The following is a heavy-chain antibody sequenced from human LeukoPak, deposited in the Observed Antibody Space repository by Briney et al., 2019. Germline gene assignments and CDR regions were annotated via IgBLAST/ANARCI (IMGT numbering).Heavy chain of an antibody. V-gene: IGHV4-4*02. CDR1: GGSISSSNW. Sequence: SGTLSLTCAVSGGSISSSNWWSWVRQPPGKGLEWIGEIYHSGSTNYNPSLKSRVTISVDKSKNQFSLKLSSVTAADTAVYYCARARRVDSSGYYVNWFDPWGQGTLVTASS. J-gene: IGHJ5*02. D-gene: IGHD3-22*01. CDR2: IYHSGST. CDR3: ARARRVDSSGYYVNWFDP.